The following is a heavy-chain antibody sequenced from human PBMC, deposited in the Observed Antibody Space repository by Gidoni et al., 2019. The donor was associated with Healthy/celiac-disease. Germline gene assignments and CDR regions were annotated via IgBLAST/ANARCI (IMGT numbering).Heavy chain of an antibody. J-gene: IGHJ4*02. D-gene: IGHD5-18*01. CDR3: AREMDRASYGGYFDY. CDR2: ISYDGSNK. V-gene: IGHV3-30-3*01. CDR1: GFTFSSYA. Sequence: QVQLVESGGGVVQPGRSLRLSCAASGFTFSSYAMHWVRQAPGKGLAWVAVISYDGSNKYYADSVKGRFTISRDNSKNTLYLQMNSLRAEDTAVYYCAREMDRASYGGYFDYWGQGTLVTVSS.